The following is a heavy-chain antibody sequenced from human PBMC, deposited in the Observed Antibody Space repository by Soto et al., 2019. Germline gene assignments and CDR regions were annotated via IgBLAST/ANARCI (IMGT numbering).Heavy chain of an antibody. V-gene: IGHV4-59*01. CDR1: GGSISSYY. D-gene: IGHD6-13*01. J-gene: IGHJ4*02. CDR2: IYYSGST. CDR3: ARRGGYSSPFDY. Sequence: QVQLQESGPGLVKPSETLSLTCTVSGGSISSYYWSWIRQPPGKGLEWIGYIYYSGSTNYNPSLKSRVTISVDTSKNQFSLKLSSVTAADTAVYYCARRGGYSSPFDYWGQGTLVTVSS.